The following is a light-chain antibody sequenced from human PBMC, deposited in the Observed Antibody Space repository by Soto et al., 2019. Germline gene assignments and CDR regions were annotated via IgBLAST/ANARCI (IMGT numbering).Light chain of an antibody. CDR2: DAS. CDR1: QSVSSN. Sequence: EIVMTQSPATLSVSPGERATLSCRASQSVSSNLAWHQQKPGQAPRILMYDASTRATGIPARFTGSGSGTEFTLTISSLQSEDFAVYYCQQYNNWPPVLTFGQGTKVDI. CDR3: QQYNNWPPVLT. J-gene: IGKJ1*01. V-gene: IGKV3-15*01.